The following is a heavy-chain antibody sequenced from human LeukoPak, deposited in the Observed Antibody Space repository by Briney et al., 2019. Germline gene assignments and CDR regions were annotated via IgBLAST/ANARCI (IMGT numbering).Heavy chain of an antibody. CDR2: IYHGGST. D-gene: IGHD1-14*01. CDR3: ARLYNIFDY. Sequence: SETLSLTCAVSGDSISSSNWWSWVRQPPGKGLEWIGEIYHGGSTDYNPSLKSRVTISLDKSKNQFSLELISVTAADTAVYYCARLYNIFDYWGQGILVTVSS. V-gene: IGHV4-4*02. CDR1: GDSISSSNW. J-gene: IGHJ4*02.